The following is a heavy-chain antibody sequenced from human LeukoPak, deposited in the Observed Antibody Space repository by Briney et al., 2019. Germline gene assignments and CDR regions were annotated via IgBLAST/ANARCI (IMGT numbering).Heavy chain of an antibody. Sequence: ASVKVSCKASGYTFTSYDINWVRQAAGQGLEWMGWMNPNSGNTGYAQKFQGRVTMTRNTSISTAYMELSSLRSEDTAVYYCARRVRSGELSIGYWGQGTLVTVSS. V-gene: IGHV1-8*01. CDR2: MNPNSGNT. D-gene: IGHD3-16*02. J-gene: IGHJ4*02. CDR3: ARRVRSGELSIGY. CDR1: GYTFTSYD.